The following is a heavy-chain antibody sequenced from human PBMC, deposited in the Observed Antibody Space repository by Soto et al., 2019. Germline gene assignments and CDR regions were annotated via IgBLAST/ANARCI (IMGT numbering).Heavy chain of an antibody. CDR1: GGSFSGYY. Sequence: SETLSLTCAVYGGSFSGYYWSLIRQPPGKGLEWIGEINHSGSTNYNPSLKSRVTISVDTSKNQFSLKLSSVTAADTAVYYCACSIAAAGKALDCWGQGTLVTVSS. CDR3: ACSIAAAGKALDC. D-gene: IGHD6-13*01. CDR2: INHSGST. J-gene: IGHJ4*02. V-gene: IGHV4-34*01.